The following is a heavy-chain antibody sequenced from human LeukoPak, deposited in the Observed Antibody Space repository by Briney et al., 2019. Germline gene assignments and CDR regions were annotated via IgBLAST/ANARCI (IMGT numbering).Heavy chain of an antibody. CDR2: MNPNSGNT. D-gene: IGHD6-6*01. V-gene: IGHV1-8*01. Sequence: ASVKVSCKASGYTFTSYDINWVRQAPGQGLEWMGWMNPNSGNTGYAQKFQGRVTMTRDTSIGTAYMELSSLRSEDTAVYYCARGQMAGISARRDFDYWGQGTLVTVSS. CDR3: ARGQMAGISARRDFDY. J-gene: IGHJ4*02. CDR1: GYTFTSYD.